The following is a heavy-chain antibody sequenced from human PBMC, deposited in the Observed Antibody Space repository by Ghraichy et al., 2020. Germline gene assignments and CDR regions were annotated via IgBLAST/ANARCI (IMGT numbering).Heavy chain of an antibody. V-gene: IGHV1-8*01. CDR3: ARKTVGAVHIDY. Sequence: ASVKVSCKASGYTFTSYDINWVRQATGQGLEWMGWMNPNSGKSGYAQKFQGRVTMTRNTSISTAYMELSSLRSEDTAVYYCARKTVGAVHIDYWGQGTLVTVSS. CDR2: MNPNSGKS. D-gene: IGHD1-26*01. J-gene: IGHJ4*02. CDR1: GYTFTSYD.